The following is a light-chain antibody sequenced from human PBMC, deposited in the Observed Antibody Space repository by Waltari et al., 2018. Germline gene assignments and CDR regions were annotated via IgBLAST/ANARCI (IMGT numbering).Light chain of an antibody. Sequence: EIVLMQSPATLSLSPGDRATLSCGASQSVSSGFLAWYQQKPGLAPRVLIYDTSTRATGVPDRFRGSGSGREFALSISRLEPEDFAVYYCQQYGDSPRTFGQGTKVEIK. V-gene: IGKV3D-20*01. CDR3: QQYGDSPRT. CDR2: DTS. CDR1: QSVSSGF. J-gene: IGKJ1*01.